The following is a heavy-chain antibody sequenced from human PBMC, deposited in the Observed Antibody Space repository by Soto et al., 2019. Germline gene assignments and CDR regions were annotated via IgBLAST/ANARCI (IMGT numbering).Heavy chain of an antibody. V-gene: IGHV1-69*13. CDR2: IIPIFGTA. J-gene: IGHJ6*02. CDR3: AVESIADRDYYYYGMDV. Sequence: ASVKVSCKASGGTFSSYAISWVRQAPGQGLEWMGGIIPIFGTANYAQKFQGRVTITADESTSTAYMELSSLRSEDTAVYYCAVESIADRDYYYYGMDVCGQGTTVTVSS. D-gene: IGHD6-6*01. CDR1: GGTFSSYA.